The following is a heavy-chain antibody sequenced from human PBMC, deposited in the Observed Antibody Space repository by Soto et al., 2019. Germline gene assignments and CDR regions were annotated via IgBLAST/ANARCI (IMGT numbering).Heavy chain of an antibody. CDR1: GFTFSNAW. CDR2: IKQDGSEK. J-gene: IGHJ6*02. CDR3: AREGVYYYYGMDV. V-gene: IGHV3-7*03. Sequence: GGSLRLSCAASGFTFSNAWMNWVRQAPGKGLEWVANIKQDGSEKYYVDSVKGRFTISRDNAKNSLHLQMNSLRAEDTAVYYCAREGVYYYYGMDVWGQGTTVTVSS.